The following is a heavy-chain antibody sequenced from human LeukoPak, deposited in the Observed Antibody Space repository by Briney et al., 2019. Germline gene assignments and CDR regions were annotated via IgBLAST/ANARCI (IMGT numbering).Heavy chain of an antibody. CDR1: GYTFTGYY. Sequence: GASVKVSCKASGYTFTGYYMHWVRQAPGQGLEWMGWINPNSGCTNYAQKFKGRVTMTRDTSNSTAYMELSRLRSDDTAVYYCARDLGFPWSSPDYHYYYMDVWGKGTTVTVSS. V-gene: IGHV1-2*02. J-gene: IGHJ6*03. CDR2: INPNSGCT. D-gene: IGHD3-16*01. CDR3: ARDLGFPWSSPDYHYYYMDV.